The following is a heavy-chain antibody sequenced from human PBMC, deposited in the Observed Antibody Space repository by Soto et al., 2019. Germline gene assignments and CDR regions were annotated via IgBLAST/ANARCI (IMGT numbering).Heavy chain of an antibody. CDR3: AKSRGYCSGGSCPQSV. V-gene: IGHV3-23*01. Sequence: EVQLLESGGGLVQHGGSLRLSCAASGFTFSSYAMSWVRQAPGKGLEWVSAISGSGGSTYYADSVKGRFTISRDNSKNTLYLQMNSLRAEDTAVYYCAKSRGYCSGGSCPQSVWGQGTLVTVSS. J-gene: IGHJ4*02. CDR1: GFTFSSYA. CDR2: ISGSGGST. D-gene: IGHD2-15*01.